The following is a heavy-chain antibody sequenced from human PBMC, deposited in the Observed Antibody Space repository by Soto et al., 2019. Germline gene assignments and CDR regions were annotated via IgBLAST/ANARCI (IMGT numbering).Heavy chain of an antibody. V-gene: IGHV3-21*01. Sequence: PGGSLRLSCAASGFTFSSYSMNWVRQAPGKGLEWVSSISSSSSYIYYADSVKGRFTISRDNAKNSLYLQMNSLRAEDTAVYYCARESQPTLRYFDWSPPDYWGQGTLVTAPQ. J-gene: IGHJ4*02. CDR1: GFTFSSYS. CDR3: ARESQPTLRYFDWSPPDY. D-gene: IGHD3-9*01. CDR2: ISSSSSYI.